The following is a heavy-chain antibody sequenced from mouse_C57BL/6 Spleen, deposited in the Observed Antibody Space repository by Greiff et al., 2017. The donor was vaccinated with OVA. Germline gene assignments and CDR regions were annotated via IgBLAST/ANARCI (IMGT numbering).Heavy chain of an antibody. CDR1: GYTFTDYY. D-gene: IGHD2-4*01. J-gene: IGHJ4*01. CDR2: INPNNGGT. V-gene: IGHV1-26*01. CDR3: ARRDYYDYDRGLGYAMDY. Sequence: EVQLQQSGPELVKPGASVKISCKASGYTFTDYYMNWVKQSHGKSLEWIGDINPNNGGTSYNQKFKGKATLTVDKSSSTAYMELRSLTSEDSAVYYCARRDYYDYDRGLGYAMDYWGQGTSVTVSS.